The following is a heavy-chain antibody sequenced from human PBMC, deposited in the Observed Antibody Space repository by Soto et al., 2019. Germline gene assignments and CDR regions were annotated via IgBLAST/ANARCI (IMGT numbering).Heavy chain of an antibody. CDR1: RFIFSNYV. J-gene: IGHJ6*02. V-gene: IGHV3-30-3*01. Sequence: GQLVESGGGVVQPGTSLRLSCEASRFIFSNYVMHWVRQAPGKGLEWVAAISYDGGSQYYADSVKGRFTISRSNSKNTLYLQMSSLRGEDTAVYYCARGTVMAPYYYYGMDVWGQGTTVNVSS. CDR3: ARGTVMAPYYYYGMDV. D-gene: IGHD5-18*01. CDR2: ISYDGGSQ.